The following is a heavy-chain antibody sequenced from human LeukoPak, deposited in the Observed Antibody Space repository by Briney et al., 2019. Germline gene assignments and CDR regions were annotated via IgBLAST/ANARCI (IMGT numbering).Heavy chain of an antibody. D-gene: IGHD2-2*01. CDR1: GFTFSSYA. Sequence: GGSLRLSCAASGFTFSSYAMHWVRQAPGKGLEWVAVISYDGSNKYYADSVKGRFTISRDNSKNTLYLQMNSLRAEDTAVYYCARGGDIVVAPAAIGWFDPWGQGTLVTVSS. J-gene: IGHJ5*02. V-gene: IGHV3-30-3*01. CDR2: ISYDGSNK. CDR3: ARGGDIVVAPAAIGWFDP.